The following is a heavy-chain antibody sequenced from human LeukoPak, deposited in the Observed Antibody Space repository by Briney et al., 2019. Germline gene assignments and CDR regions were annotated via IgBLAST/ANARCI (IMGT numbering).Heavy chain of an antibody. CDR2: ISGSGANT. Sequence: GGSLRLSCAASGFTVSSNYMSWVRQAPGKGLEWVSAISGSGANTYYANSVKGRFTISRDNSKSTLFLQMDSLRAEDTAIYYCAKTSVSSGWPELFDFWGQGTLVTVSS. D-gene: IGHD6-19*01. CDR1: GFTVSSNY. J-gene: IGHJ4*02. V-gene: IGHV3-23*01. CDR3: AKTSVSSGWPELFDF.